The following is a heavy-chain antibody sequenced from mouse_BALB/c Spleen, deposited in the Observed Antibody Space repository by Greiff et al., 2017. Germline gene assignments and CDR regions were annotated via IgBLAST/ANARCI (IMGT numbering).Heavy chain of an antibody. D-gene: IGHD2-1*01. V-gene: IGHV14-3*02. CDR2: IDPANGST. J-gene: IGHJ4*01. CDR1: GFTITDNY. CDR3: ASPYYGNSTDWAMDD. Sequence: EVQLQQSGAELVKPGASVKLSCTASGFTITDNYMHWVKQRPEQGLEWIGRIDPANGSTKYDPKFQGKATITADTSSNSAYLQLSSLTSEDTAVYYCASPYYGNSTDWAMDDWGEGTTVTVSS.